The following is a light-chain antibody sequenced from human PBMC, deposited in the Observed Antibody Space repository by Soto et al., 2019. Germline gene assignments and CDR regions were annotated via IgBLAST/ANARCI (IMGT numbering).Light chain of an antibody. V-gene: IGLV6-57*04. J-gene: IGLJ7*01. CDR1: SGNIGSNY. Sequence: NFLLTQPHSVSESPGKTVTISCTRNSGNIGSNYVQWYQQRPGSAPTTVIYEDNQRPSGVPDRFSGSIDSSSNSASLTISGLKTEDEADYYCQSYDTTNYGHAVFGGGTQLTVL. CDR3: QSYDTTNYGHAV. CDR2: EDN.